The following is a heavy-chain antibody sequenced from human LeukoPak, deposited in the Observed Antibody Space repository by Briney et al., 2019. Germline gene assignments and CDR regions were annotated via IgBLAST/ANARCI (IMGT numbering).Heavy chain of an antibody. D-gene: IGHD2-2*01. Sequence: PSETLSLTCTVSGGSISSYYWSWIRQPAGKGLEWIGRIYTSGSTNYNPSLKSRVTMSVDTSKNQFSLKPSSVTAADTAVYYCARDNIVVVPAAISLYYYYYYMDVWGKGTTVTVSS. CDR1: GGSISSYY. J-gene: IGHJ6*03. CDR2: IYTSGST. CDR3: ARDNIVVVPAAISLYYYYYYMDV. V-gene: IGHV4-4*07.